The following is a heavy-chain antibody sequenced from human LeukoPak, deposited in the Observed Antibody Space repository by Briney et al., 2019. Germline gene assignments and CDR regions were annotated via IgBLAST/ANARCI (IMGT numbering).Heavy chain of an antibody. Sequence: GGSLRLSCAASRFTFSDNYMGWIRQAPGKGLEWVGRIKSKTDGGTTDYAAPVKGRFTISRDDSKNTLYLQMNSLKTEDTAVYYCTTDGYYYDSSGYQNGDWGQGTLVTVSS. V-gene: IGHV3-15*01. CDR1: RFTFSDNY. CDR3: TTDGYYYDSSGYQNGD. D-gene: IGHD3-22*01. J-gene: IGHJ4*02. CDR2: IKSKTDGGTT.